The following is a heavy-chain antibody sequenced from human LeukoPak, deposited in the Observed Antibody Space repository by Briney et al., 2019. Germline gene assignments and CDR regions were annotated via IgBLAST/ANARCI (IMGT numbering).Heavy chain of an antibody. CDR1: GGSISSSTYY. V-gene: IGHV4-39*07. CDR2: IYYSGST. CDR3: AREMYQLLVGDYFDY. D-gene: IGHD2-2*01. Sequence: SETLSLTCTVSGGSISSSTYYWGWIRQPPGKGLEWIGNIYYSGSTYYNPSLKSRVTISADTSKNQFSLKLNSVTAADTAVYYCAREMYQLLVGDYFDYWGQGTLVTVSS. J-gene: IGHJ4*02.